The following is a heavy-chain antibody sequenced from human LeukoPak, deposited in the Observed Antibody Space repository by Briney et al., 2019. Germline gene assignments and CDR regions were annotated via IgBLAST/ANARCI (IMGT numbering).Heavy chain of an antibody. CDR2: ISYDGSNK. CDR1: GFTFSSYA. D-gene: IGHD3-10*01. J-gene: IGHJ5*02. CDR3: ARANYYYGSGSYYTWFDP. Sequence: GGSLRLSCAASGFTFSSYAMHWVRQAPGEVLEWVAVISYDGSNKYYADSVKGRFTISRDNSKNTLYLQMNSLRAEDTAVYYCARANYYYGSGSYYTWFDPWGQGTLVTVSS. V-gene: IGHV3-30*04.